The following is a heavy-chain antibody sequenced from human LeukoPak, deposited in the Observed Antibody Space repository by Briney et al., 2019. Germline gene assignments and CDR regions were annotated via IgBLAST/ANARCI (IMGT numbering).Heavy chain of an antibody. V-gene: IGHV4-39*01. J-gene: IGHJ6*03. CDR1: GDTISTSFYY. Sequence: PSETLSLTCTVSGDTISTSFYYWGWIRQPPGKGLEWIGSIYYSGSTYYNPSLKSRVTISVDTSKNQFSLKLSSVTAADTAVYYCARPAGENYYYYYMDVWGKGTTVTVSS. CDR2: IYYSGST. CDR3: ARPAGENYYYYYMDV. D-gene: IGHD6-25*01.